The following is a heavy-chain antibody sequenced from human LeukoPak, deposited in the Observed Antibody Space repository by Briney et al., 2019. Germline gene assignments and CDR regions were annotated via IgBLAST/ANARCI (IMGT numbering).Heavy chain of an antibody. Sequence: GGALMLCCATPLFRLRCYAMSRVPEAPAWGLECDSSLRGNGDRCYADSVKGLFALSRDDSGNTVYLQLNNLRVEETAVYDCAKANWVSNADAVLWGQGTVVTVSS. D-gene: IGHD1-1*01. CDR1: LFRLRCYA. V-gene: IGHV3-23*01. CDR2: LRGNGDR. CDR3: AKANWVSNADAVL. J-gene: IGHJ4*02.